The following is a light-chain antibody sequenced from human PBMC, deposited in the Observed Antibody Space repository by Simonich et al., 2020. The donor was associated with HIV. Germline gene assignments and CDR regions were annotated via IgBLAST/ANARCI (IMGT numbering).Light chain of an antibody. CDR3: QQYNSYPRT. CDR2: KAA. V-gene: IGKV1-5*03. J-gene: IGKJ2*01. Sequence: DIQMTQSPSTLSASVGDRVTITCRASAIISSWLAWYQQKSGKAPKLLIYKAASLKSGVPSRCSGSGSGTEFTLTISSLQPDDFATYYCQQYNSYPRTFGQGTKLEIK. CDR1: AIISSW.